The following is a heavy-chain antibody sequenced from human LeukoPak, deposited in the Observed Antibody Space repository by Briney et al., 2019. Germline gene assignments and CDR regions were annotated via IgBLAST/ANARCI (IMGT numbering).Heavy chain of an antibody. Sequence: SETLSLTCAVSGGSFSGYYWSWIRQPPGKGLEWIGYIYYSGSTNYNPSLKSRVTISVDTSKNQFSLKVSSETAADTAVYYCARDLHRIAGYYFDYWGQGTLVTVSS. CDR1: GGSFSGYY. D-gene: IGHD1-26*01. CDR3: ARDLHRIAGYYFDY. CDR2: IYYSGST. J-gene: IGHJ4*02. V-gene: IGHV4-59*12.